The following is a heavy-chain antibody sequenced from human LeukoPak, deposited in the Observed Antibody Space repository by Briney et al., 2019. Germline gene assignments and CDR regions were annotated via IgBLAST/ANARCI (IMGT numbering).Heavy chain of an antibody. V-gene: IGHV3-30*18. CDR1: GFTFSTFG. Sequence: GGSLRLSCAASGFTFSTFGMHWVRQAPGKGLEWVAVISYDGSNKYSADSVKGRFTISRDSSKNTLYLQMNSLRAEDTAVYYCAKASGVPWADYAFDIWGQGTMVTVSS. J-gene: IGHJ3*02. CDR3: AKASGVPWADYAFDI. D-gene: IGHD3-10*01. CDR2: ISYDGSNK.